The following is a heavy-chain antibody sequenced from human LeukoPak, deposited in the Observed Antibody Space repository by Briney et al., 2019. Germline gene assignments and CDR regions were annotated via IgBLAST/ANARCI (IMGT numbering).Heavy chain of an antibody. CDR2: ISPSGVRT. V-gene: IGHV1-46*01. Sequence: ASVKVSCKASGHTFTNYYMHWVRQAPGQGLEWMGMISPSGVRTTYAQRFQGRVTMTRDTSTSTLYMDLSSLRSDDTAVFYCARGDGYNWFAYWGQGTLVTVSS. D-gene: IGHD5-24*01. CDR3: ARGDGYNWFAY. J-gene: IGHJ5*01. CDR1: GHTFTNYY.